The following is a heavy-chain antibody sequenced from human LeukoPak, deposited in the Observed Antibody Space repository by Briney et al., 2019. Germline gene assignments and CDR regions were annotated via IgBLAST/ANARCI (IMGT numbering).Heavy chain of an antibody. J-gene: IGHJ6*02. CDR3: ARDFGYSSSWYHSYYYYGMDV. CDR2: ISYDGSNK. V-gene: IGHV3-30-3*01. D-gene: IGHD6-13*01. Sequence: PGRSLRLSCAASGFTFSSYAMHWVRQAPGKGLGWVAVISYDGSNKYYPDSVKGRFTISRDNSKNTLYLQMNSLRAEDTAVYYCARDFGYSSSWYHSYYYYGMDVWGQGTTVTVSS. CDR1: GFTFSSYA.